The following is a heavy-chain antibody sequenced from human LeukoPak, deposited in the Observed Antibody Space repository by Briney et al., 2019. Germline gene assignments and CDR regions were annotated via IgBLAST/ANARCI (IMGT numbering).Heavy chain of an antibody. V-gene: IGHV4-39*01. CDR3: ARHGSGSVVPVGFDP. CDR1: GGSISNNSYY. Sequence: SETLSLTCTVSGGSISNNSYYWGWIRQPPTKGLEWIGNIFYSGSTYYNPSLKSRVTISVDTSKNQFSLKLSSVTAADTAVYYCARHGSGSVVPVGFDPWGQGTLVTVSS. J-gene: IGHJ5*02. CDR2: IFYSGST. D-gene: IGHD2-15*01.